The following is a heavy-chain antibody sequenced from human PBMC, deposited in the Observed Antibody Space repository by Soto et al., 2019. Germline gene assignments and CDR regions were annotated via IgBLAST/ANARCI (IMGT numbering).Heavy chain of an antibody. CDR2: ISGSGGDT. D-gene: IGHD1-26*01. Sequence: EVQLLESGGNLVQPGGSLRLSCAASGLIFSDYAMSWVRQAPGKGLECVACISGSGGDTFYADSVKGRFTISRDNSKNTLSLHMNSLRVDETAVYFCAKDRFGIVGPVDYWGQGTLVTVSS. J-gene: IGHJ4*02. V-gene: IGHV3-23*01. CDR1: GLIFSDYA. CDR3: AKDRFGIVGPVDY.